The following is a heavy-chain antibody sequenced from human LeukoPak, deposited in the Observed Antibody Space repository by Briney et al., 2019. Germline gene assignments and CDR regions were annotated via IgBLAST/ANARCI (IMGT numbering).Heavy chain of an antibody. CDR1: GFAISSYG. J-gene: IGHJ6*03. CDR2: IRYDGSYK. CDR3: AKDGGVRGPDYYYYMDV. D-gene: IGHD3-10*01. Sequence: GGSLRLSCAASGFAISSYGMHWVRQAPGKGLEWVEFIRYDGSYKNYADSVKGRFTISRDISKSTLYLQMNSLRAADTAVYYCAKDGGVRGPDYYYYMDVWGKGTTVTISS. V-gene: IGHV3-30*02.